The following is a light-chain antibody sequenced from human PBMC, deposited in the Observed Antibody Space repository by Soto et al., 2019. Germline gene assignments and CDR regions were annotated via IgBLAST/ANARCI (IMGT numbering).Light chain of an antibody. V-gene: IGKV1-9*01. Sequence: DIQLTQSPSFLYPSIGESVTITCRASQVISTSLAWYQVKPGKAPKLLIYAASTLESGVPSRFSATVSGTEFSLTITSQQPEDFATYYCQQLFDSPITFGQGTRLEIK. CDR2: AAS. CDR1: QVISTS. CDR3: QQLFDSPIT. J-gene: IGKJ5*01.